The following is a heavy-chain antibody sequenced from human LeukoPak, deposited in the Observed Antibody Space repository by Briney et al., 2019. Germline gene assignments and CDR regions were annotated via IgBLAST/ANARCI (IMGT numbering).Heavy chain of an antibody. CDR2: ISYDGTNK. CDR3: ARQGYYDSSGYYPYYFDY. J-gene: IGHJ4*02. V-gene: IGHV3-30*04. Sequence: SGGSLRLSCAASGFRFSSYAMNWVRQAPGKGLEWLAIISYDGTNKYYADSVKGRLTISRDNSRNTLDLQMNSLRAEDTAVYYCARQGYYDSSGYYPYYFDYWGQGTLVTVSS. D-gene: IGHD3-22*01. CDR1: GFRFSSYA.